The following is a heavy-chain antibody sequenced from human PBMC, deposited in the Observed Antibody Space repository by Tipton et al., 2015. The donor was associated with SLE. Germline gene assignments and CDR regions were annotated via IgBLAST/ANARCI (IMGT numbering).Heavy chain of an antibody. D-gene: IGHD1-26*01. CDR1: GESFNGYF. J-gene: IGHJ4*02. V-gene: IGHV4-34*12. Sequence: TLSLTCAVSGESFNGYFWTWIRQPPGRGLEWIAEIIHSGVTNYNPSLRSRVTISVDMSKNQFSLKLSSVTAADTAMYYCAREEVGATYFDHWGQGTLVTVSS. CDR3: AREEVGATYFDH. CDR2: IIHSGVT.